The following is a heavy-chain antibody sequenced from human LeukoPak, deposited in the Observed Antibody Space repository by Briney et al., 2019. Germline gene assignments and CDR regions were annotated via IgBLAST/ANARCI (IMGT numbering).Heavy chain of an antibody. J-gene: IGHJ4*02. Sequence: PSETLSLTCTVSGGSISSYYWSWIRQPPGKGLEWIGYIYYSRSTNYNPSLKSRVTISVDTSKNQFSLKLSSVTAADTAVYYCARRSGNYFGYWGQGTLVTVSS. CDR3: ARRSGNYFGY. V-gene: IGHV4-59*08. CDR1: GGSISSYY. D-gene: IGHD3-10*01. CDR2: IYYSRST.